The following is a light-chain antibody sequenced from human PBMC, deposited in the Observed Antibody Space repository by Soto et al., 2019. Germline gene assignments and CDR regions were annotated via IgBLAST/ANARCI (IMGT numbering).Light chain of an antibody. CDR3: QQSYSRPRT. Sequence: DILMTQSPSSLSASVGDRVTITCRASQSISTYVNWYQQKPGKAPNLLIYTASSLQSGVPSRFSGSGSGTDFTLTISSLRPEDFATYFCQQSYSRPRTFGQGTKVDI. CDR2: TAS. V-gene: IGKV1-39*01. J-gene: IGKJ1*01. CDR1: QSISTY.